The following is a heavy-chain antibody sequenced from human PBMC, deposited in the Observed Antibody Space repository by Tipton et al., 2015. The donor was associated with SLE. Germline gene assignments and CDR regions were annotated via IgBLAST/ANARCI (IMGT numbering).Heavy chain of an antibody. Sequence: TLSLTCTISGGSISSGDYYWSWIRQHPGKGLEWIGYIYYSGSTYYNPSLKSRVIISVDTSKNQFSLKLSSVTAADTAVYYCARDKGYDSSGYYCLDYWGQGTLVTVSS. CDR2: IYYSGST. V-gene: IGHV4-31*03. J-gene: IGHJ4*02. CDR3: ARDKGYDSSGYYCLDY. CDR1: GGSISSGDYY. D-gene: IGHD3-22*01.